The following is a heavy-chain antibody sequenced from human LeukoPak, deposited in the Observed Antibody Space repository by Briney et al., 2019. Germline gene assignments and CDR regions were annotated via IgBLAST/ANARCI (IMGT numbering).Heavy chain of an antibody. J-gene: IGHJ4*02. D-gene: IGHD6-19*01. CDR2: INWNGGST. CDR1: GFTFDDYG. CDR3: ARGRHTFIAVDYFDN. V-gene: IGHV3-20*04. Sequence: SGGSLRLSCAASGFTFDDYGMSWVRQVPGKGLEWVSGINWNGGSTGYADSVKGRFTISRDNAKNSLYLQMNSLRAEDSALYYCARGRHTFIAVDYFDNWGQGTLVTVSS.